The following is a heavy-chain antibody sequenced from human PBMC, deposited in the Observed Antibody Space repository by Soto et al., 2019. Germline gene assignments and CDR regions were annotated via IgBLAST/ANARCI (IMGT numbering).Heavy chain of an antibody. V-gene: IGHV1-58*02. CDR3: AREYGSSFDY. D-gene: IGHD3-10*01. J-gene: IGHJ4*02. CDR1: GFTFSSSA. CDR2: IVVDSGNT. Sequence: GASLKVSCKASGFTFSSSAMQWVRQARGQRLEWIGWIVVDSGNTTYAQKFQERVTITRDMSTSTAYMELSSLRSEDTAVYYCAREYGSSFDYWGQGTLVTVSS.